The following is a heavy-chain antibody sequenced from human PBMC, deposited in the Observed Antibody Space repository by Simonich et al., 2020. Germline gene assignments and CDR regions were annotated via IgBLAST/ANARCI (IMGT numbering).Heavy chain of an antibody. D-gene: IGHD6-6*01. CDR3: ARDFRLQLVEIGTYYYYGMDV. CDR2: ISSSGSTI. V-gene: IGHV3-48*03. J-gene: IGHJ6*02. CDR1: GFTFSSYE. Sequence: EVQLVESGGGLVQPGGSLRLSCAASGFTFSSYEMNWVRQAPGKGLEWVSYISSSGSTIYYADSVKGRVTNTRDNAKNSLNLQMNSLRAEDTAVYYCARDFRLQLVEIGTYYYYGMDVWGQGTTVTVSS.